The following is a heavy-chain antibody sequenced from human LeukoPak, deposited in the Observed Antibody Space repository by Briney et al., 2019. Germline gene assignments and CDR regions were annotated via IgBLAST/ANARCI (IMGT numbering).Heavy chain of an antibody. CDR2: MSYDGSNK. CDR1: GFTFSSYG. D-gene: IGHD5-12*01. V-gene: IGHV3-30*18. J-gene: IGHJ4*02. Sequence: PGGSLRLSCAASGFTFSSYGMHWVRQAPGKGLEWVAVMSYDGSNKYYADSVKGRFTISRDNSKNTLYLQMNSLRAEDTAVYYCAKAYIVATGFDYWGQGTLVTVSS. CDR3: AKAYIVATGFDY.